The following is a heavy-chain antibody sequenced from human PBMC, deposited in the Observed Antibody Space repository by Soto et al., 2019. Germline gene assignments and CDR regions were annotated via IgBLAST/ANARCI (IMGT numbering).Heavy chain of an antibody. J-gene: IGHJ5*02. CDR3: AKHGPWLDP. CDR1: GFTFNNYD. Sequence: GGSLRLSCAASGFTFNNYDMHCVRQAPGKGLEWVAVISYDGSEKYYADPVKGRLTISRDNSKNTLYLQMNSLRGEDTAVYYCAKHGPWLDPWGQGTLVTVSS. CDR2: ISYDGSEK. V-gene: IGHV3-30*18.